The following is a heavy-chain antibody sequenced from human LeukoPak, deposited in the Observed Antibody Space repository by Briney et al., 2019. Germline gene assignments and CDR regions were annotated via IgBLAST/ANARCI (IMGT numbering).Heavy chain of an antibody. CDR3: ARDGLDGGSIDY. V-gene: IGHV4-4*02. CDR2: IYHSGST. CDR1: GGSISSSNW. D-gene: IGHD1-26*01. J-gene: IGHJ4*02. Sequence: SETLSLTCAVSGGSISSSNWWSWVRQLPGKGLEWIGEIYHSGSTNYNPSLKSRVTMSVDTSNNQFSLKLSSVTAADTAVYYCARDGLDGGSIDYWGQGTLVTVSS.